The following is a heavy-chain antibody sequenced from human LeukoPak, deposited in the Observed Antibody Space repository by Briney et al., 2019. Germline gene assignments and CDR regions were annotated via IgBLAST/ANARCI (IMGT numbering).Heavy chain of an antibody. V-gene: IGHV1-24*01. J-gene: IGHJ4*02. D-gene: IGHD6-19*01. CDR1: GYTLTELS. CDR3: ATVLLAVDGTFDY. CDR2: FDPEDGET. Sequence: ASVKVSCKVSGYTLTELSMHWVRQAPGKGLEWMGGFDPEDGETIYAQKFQGRVTMTEDTSTDTAYMELSSLSSEDTAAYYCATVLLAVDGTFDYWGQGTLVTASS.